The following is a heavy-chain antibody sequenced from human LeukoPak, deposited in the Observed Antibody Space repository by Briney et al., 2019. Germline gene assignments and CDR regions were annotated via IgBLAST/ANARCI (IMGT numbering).Heavy chain of an antibody. CDR1: GFTFSSYG. CDR3: ARGGSSWYQLPIPYFSFDY. J-gene: IGHJ4*02. CDR2: ICYDGSNK. D-gene: IGHD6-13*01. V-gene: IGHV3-33*01. Sequence: GRSLRLSRAASGFTFSSYGMNWVRQAPGKGLEWVAVICYDGSNKYYADSVKGRFTISRDNSKNTLYLQMNSLRAEDTAVYYCARGGSSWYQLPIPYFSFDYWGQGTLAIVS.